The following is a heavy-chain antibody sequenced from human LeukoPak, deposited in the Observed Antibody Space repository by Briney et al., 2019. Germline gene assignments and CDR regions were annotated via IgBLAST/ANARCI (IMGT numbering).Heavy chain of an antibody. J-gene: IGHJ4*02. CDR1: GFTFSTYA. Sequence: PGGSLGLSCAASGFTFSTYAMSWVRQAPGKGLEWVSSISGGGDNTYYADSVKGRFTIFRDNSKNTLSLQMSSLRAEDTAAYYCAKARVSSGRHFDYWGQGTLVTVSS. CDR3: AKARVSSGRHFDY. CDR2: ISGGGDNT. V-gene: IGHV3-23*01. D-gene: IGHD6-19*01.